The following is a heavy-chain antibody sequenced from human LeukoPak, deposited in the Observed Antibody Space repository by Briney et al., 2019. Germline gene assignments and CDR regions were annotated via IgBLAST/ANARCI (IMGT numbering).Heavy chain of an antibody. V-gene: IGHV4-59*01. CDR2: IYYSGSA. J-gene: IGHJ2*01. CDR1: GGSISSYY. CDR3: ARSYGSGSPCDL. D-gene: IGHD3-10*01. Sequence: PSETLSLTCNASGGSISSYYWSWIRQPPGRGLAWIGYIYYSGSANYNPSLKSRVTISVDTSKNQFSLKLRYVTAADTAVYYCARSYGSGSPCDLWGRGTLVSVSS.